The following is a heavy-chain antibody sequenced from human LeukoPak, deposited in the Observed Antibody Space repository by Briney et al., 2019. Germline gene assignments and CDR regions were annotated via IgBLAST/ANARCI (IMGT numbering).Heavy chain of an antibody. Sequence: GESLKISCKASGYSFTSYWIGWVRQMPGKGLEWMGIIYPGYSDTRYSPSFQGQVTISADKSISTAYLQWSSLKASDTAMYYCARLLGPPTQLGIVGDYRGQGTLVTVSS. CDR1: GYSFTSYW. CDR2: IYPGYSDT. J-gene: IGHJ4*02. D-gene: IGHD7-27*01. CDR3: ARLLGPPTQLGIVGDY. V-gene: IGHV5-51*01.